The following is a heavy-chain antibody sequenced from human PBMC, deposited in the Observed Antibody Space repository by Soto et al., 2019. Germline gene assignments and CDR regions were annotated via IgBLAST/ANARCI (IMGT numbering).Heavy chain of an antibody. CDR3: TPLNDERVGF. CDR1: GFTFSSHG. V-gene: IGHV3-33*01. CDR2: IWYDGSNK. J-gene: IGHJ4*02. Sequence: QPGGSLRLSCAASGFTFSSHGMHWVRRAPGKGLEWVAVIWYDGSNKYYADSVKGRFTISRDNSKNTLFLQMDSLRAEDTAVYYCTPLNDERVGFWGQGTLVTVSS. D-gene: IGHD1-1*01.